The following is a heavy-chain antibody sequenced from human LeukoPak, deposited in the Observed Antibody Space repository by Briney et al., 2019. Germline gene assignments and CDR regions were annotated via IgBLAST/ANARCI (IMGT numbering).Heavy chain of an antibody. CDR2: VHRSGNT. J-gene: IGHJ6*02. V-gene: IGHV4-4*07. CDR1: AGSISSYY. D-gene: IGHD3-9*01. Sequence: PSETLSPTCTVSAGSISSYYWSWISQPAGKGLDWFGLVHRSGNTNYTPALKSGVTMSVDTSKNQISLRLRFVTAADTAVYYCARDDFEYSVHYGMDVWGQGTAVTVSS. CDR3: ARDDFEYSVHYGMDV.